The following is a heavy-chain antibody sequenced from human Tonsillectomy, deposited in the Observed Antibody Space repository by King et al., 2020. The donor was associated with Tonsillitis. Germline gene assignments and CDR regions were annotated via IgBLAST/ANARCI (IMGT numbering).Heavy chain of an antibody. Sequence: VQLQESGPGLVKPSETLSLTCTVSGGSISSYYWSWIRQPPGKGLEWIGYIYYSGSTNYNPSLKSRVTISVDTSKNQFSLKLSSVTAADTAVYYCARLDYDILTGYPHYYYYYGMDVWGQGTTVTVSS. V-gene: IGHV4-59*08. CDR1: GGSISSYY. CDR2: IYYSGST. D-gene: IGHD3-9*01. CDR3: ARLDYDILTGYPHYYYYYGMDV. J-gene: IGHJ6*02.